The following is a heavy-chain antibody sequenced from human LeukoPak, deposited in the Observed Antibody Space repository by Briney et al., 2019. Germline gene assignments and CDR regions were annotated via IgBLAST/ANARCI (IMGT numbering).Heavy chain of an antibody. Sequence: SETLSLTCTVSGGSISSSSYYWGWIRQPPGKGLEWIGSVYYTGAAYYNPSLKSRVTISIDTSKNHFSLNLTSVTAADPAVYYCARGRPIVVVVAATGAFDIWGQGTMVTVSS. CDR1: GGSISSSSYY. V-gene: IGHV4-39*07. CDR3: ARGRPIVVVVAATGAFDI. CDR2: VYYTGAA. D-gene: IGHD2-15*01. J-gene: IGHJ3*02.